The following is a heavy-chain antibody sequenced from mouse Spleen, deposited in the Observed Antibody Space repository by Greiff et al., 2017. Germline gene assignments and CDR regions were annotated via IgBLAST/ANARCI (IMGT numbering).Heavy chain of an antibody. D-gene: IGHD1-1*01. Sequence: VQLQESGAELAKPGASVKLSCKASGYTFTSYWMHWVKQRPGQGLEWIGYINPSSGYTKYNQKFKDKATLTADKSSSTAYMQLSSLTYEDSAVYYCASYYGSSCWYFDVWGTGTTVTVSS. V-gene: IGHV1-7*01. J-gene: IGHJ1*03. CDR3: ASYYGSSCWYFDV. CDR1: GYTFTSYW. CDR2: INPSSGYT.